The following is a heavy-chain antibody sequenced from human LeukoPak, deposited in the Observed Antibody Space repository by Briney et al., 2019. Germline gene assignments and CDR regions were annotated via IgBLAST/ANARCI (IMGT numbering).Heavy chain of an antibody. CDR2: INTHNGNT. J-gene: IGHJ4*02. D-gene: IGHD6-13*01. CDR3: ARDTPQHLKRYDY. Sequence: ASVKVSCKASGGTFSSYAFSWVRQAPGQGLEWMGWINTHNGNTKYAQQYQGRVTMTTDTSTSTVYMELRSLRSDDTAVYFCARDTPQHLKRYDYWGQGTQVTVSS. V-gene: IGHV1-18*01. CDR1: GGTFSSYA.